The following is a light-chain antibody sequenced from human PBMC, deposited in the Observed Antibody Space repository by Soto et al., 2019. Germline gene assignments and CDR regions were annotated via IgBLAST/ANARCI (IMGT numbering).Light chain of an antibody. CDR3: SSYSSSSTPVV. J-gene: IGLJ2*01. V-gene: IGLV2-14*01. CDR1: SSDVGAYNY. CDR2: EVS. Sequence: QSVLTQPASVSGSPGQSITISCTGTSSDVGAYNYVSWYQQYPGKAPKLMLYEVSNRPSGDSNRFSGSKSGNTASLTISGLQAEDEADYYCSSYSSSSTPVVFGGGTKLTVL.